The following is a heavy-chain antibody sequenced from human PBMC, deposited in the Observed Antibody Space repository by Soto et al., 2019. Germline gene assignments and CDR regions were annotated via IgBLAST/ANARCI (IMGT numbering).Heavy chain of an antibody. D-gene: IGHD6-13*01. CDR3: TKGGGRKGYSSSWKVAFGI. Sequence: GGSLRLSCEASGFTFSTYDMHWVRQAPGKGLEGVAGISYDGANKNYADSVKGRFTLSRDDSKSTLYLQMNSLTAEDTALYYCTKGGGRKGYSSSWKVAFGIWGQGTMVTVSS. V-gene: IGHV3-30*18. CDR2: ISYDGANK. J-gene: IGHJ3*02. CDR1: GFTFSTYD.